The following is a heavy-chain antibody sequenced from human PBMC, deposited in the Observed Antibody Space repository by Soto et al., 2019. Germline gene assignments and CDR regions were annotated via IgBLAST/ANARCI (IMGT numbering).Heavy chain of an antibody. CDR1: GFNFTDHG. CDR3: TKDREDTALSVDS. CDR2: ISHECITK. Sequence: QVQLVESGGGVVQPGRSLRLSCAASGFNFTDHGMHWVRQFPDKGLEWVAVISHECITKYYADSLKGRFTIPRDNSNNTVFLQMNGLRAEDTAVYYCTKDREDTALSVDSWGQGTLVTVSS. V-gene: IGHV3-30*18. J-gene: IGHJ4*02. D-gene: IGHD5-18*01.